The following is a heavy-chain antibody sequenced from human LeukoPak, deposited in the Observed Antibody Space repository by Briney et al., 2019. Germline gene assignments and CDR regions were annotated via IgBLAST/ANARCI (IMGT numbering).Heavy chain of an antibody. V-gene: IGHV3-23*01. J-gene: IGHJ6*03. CDR3: ARTTPDYSYFYMDV. D-gene: IGHD4-11*01. Sequence: GGSLRLSCAASEFIVSSNYMRWVRQAPGKGLEWVSAIRSSGDGTYYADSVRGRFTISRDSSKDTLFLQMHSLRAEDTAVYYCARTTPDYSYFYMDVWGKGTTVTVSS. CDR1: EFIVSSNY. CDR2: IRSSGDGT.